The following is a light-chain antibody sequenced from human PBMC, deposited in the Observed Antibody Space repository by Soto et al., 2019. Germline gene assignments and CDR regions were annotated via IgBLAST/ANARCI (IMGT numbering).Light chain of an antibody. V-gene: IGKV3-20*01. CDR2: GAS. CDR1: QSVCSRC. Sequence: ETVLTQSPGTLSLSPGERVTRSCRASQSVCSRCFAWYQQKPGQSPRLLIYGASTRATGIPDRFSGSGSGTDFTLTISRLEPEDFAVYYCQHYGTTPWTFGQGTKVGIK. J-gene: IGKJ1*01. CDR3: QHYGTTPWT.